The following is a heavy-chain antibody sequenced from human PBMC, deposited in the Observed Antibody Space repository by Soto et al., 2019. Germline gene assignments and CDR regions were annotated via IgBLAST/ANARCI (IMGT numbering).Heavy chain of an antibody. CDR2: IYYSGST. CDR3: ARDVGYCSGGSCGNWFDT. D-gene: IGHD2-15*01. CDR1: GCSISSYC. J-gene: IGHJ5*02. V-gene: IGHV4-59*01. Sequence: PXETLSLTCAVSGCSISSYCWSWIRQPPGKGLEWIGYIYYSGSTNYNPSLKSRVTISVDTSKNQFSLKLSSVTAADTAVYYCARDVGYCSGGSCGNWFDTWGQGTLVTVSS.